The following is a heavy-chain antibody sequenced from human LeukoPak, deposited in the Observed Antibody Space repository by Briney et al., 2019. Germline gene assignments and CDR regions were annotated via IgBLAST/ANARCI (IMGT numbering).Heavy chain of an antibody. CDR3: ARGSFHYYPYF. D-gene: IGHD3-10*01. Sequence: GGSLRLSCAASGFTFSIYSMIWVRQAPGKGLQCVSYISSSSSTIYYAGSVKGRFNISRENAKNSMFLQMSSLRVEDTAVYFCARGSFHYYPYFWGQGTLVTVSS. CDR1: GFTFSIYS. V-gene: IGHV3-48*01. CDR2: ISSSSSTI. J-gene: IGHJ4*02.